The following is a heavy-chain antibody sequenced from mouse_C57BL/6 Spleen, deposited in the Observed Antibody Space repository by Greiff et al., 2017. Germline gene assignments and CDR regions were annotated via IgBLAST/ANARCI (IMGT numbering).Heavy chain of an antibody. V-gene: IGHV1-15*01. CDR3: TGSYGSGGAC. D-gene: IGHD1-1*01. Sequence: QVQLQQSGAELVRPGASVTLSCKASGYTFTDYEMHWVKQTPVHGLEWIGAIDPETGGTAYNQKFKGKAILTADKSSSTAYMELRSLTSEDSAVYYFTGSYGSGGACWGQGTLVTVSA. CDR1: GYTFTDYE. J-gene: IGHJ3*01. CDR2: IDPETGGT.